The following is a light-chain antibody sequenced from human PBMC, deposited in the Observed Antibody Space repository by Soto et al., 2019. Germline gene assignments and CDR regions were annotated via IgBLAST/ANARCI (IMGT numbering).Light chain of an antibody. J-gene: IGKJ4*01. V-gene: IGKV3-11*01. CDR2: DAS. CDR1: QSVSSY. CDR3: QQRSNWVS. Sequence: EIVLTQSPATLSLSPGERATLSCRASQSVSSYLAWYQQKPGQAPSLLIYDASNRATGIAARFSGSGSGTDFPLTISSLGPEDFAVYYCQQRSNWVSFGGGTKVEIK.